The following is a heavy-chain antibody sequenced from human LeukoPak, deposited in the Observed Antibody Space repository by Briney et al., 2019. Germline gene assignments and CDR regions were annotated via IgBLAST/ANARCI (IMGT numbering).Heavy chain of an antibody. CDR3: ANDYDILTGIDY. CDR1: GFTFSSYA. D-gene: IGHD3-9*01. V-gene: IGHV3-23*01. CDR2: ISGSGGST. Sequence: QPGGSLRLSCAASGFTFSSYAMSWVRQAPGKGLEWVSAISGSGGSTYCADSVKGRFTISRDNSKNTLYLQMNSLRAEDTAVYYCANDYDILTGIDYWGQGTLVTVSS. J-gene: IGHJ4*02.